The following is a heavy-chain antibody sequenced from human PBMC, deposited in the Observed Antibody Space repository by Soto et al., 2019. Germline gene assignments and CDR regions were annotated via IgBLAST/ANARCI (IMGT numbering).Heavy chain of an antibody. CDR3: ARDLVAAAPGYYYYGMDV. J-gene: IGHJ6*02. CDR1: GYTFTSYG. V-gene: IGHV1-18*01. Sequence: GASVKVSCKASGYTFTSYGISWVRQAPGQGLEWMGWISAYNGNTNYAQKLQGRVTMTTDTSTSTAYMELRSLRSDDTAVYYCARDLVAAAPGYYYYGMDVWGQGTTVTVSS. CDR2: ISAYNGNT. D-gene: IGHD6-13*01.